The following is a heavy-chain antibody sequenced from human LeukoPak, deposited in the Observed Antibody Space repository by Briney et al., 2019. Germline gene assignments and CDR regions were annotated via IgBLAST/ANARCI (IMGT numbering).Heavy chain of an antibody. Sequence: SGGSLRLSCAVSGFTFSSYGMHWVRQAPGKGLEWVAVVSYDASNKFYTDSVKGRFTISRDNSKNTLYLQMNSLRAEDTAVYYCAKDGLTGSYSWWFDSWGQGTLVTVSS. CDR1: GFTFSSYG. CDR3: AKDGLTGSYSWWFDS. J-gene: IGHJ5*01. CDR2: VSYDASNK. D-gene: IGHD1-26*01. V-gene: IGHV3-30*18.